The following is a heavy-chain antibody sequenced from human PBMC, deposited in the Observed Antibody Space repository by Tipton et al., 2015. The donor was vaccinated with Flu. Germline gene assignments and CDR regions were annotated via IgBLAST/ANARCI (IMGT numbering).Heavy chain of an antibody. Sequence: TLSLTCTISGDSISSDYYWGWIRQPPGKGLEWIGNVHQTGTTYYNPSLRSRVTISLVTSKTQFSLRLASVTAADTAVYFCARRDFSNYVSEPKSWFDLWGQGTQVTVSS. J-gene: IGHJ5*02. CDR3: ARRDFSNYVSEPKSWFDL. V-gene: IGHV4-38-2*02. D-gene: IGHD4-11*01. CDR1: GDSISSDYY. CDR2: VHQTGTT.